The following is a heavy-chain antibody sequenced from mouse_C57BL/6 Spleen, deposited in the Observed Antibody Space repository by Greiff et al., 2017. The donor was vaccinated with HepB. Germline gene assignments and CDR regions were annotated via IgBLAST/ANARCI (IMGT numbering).Heavy chain of an antibody. CDR2: IYPSDSET. CDR3: ASLYYDYGPWFAY. CDR1: GYTFTSYW. V-gene: IGHV1-61*01. J-gene: IGHJ3*01. D-gene: IGHD2-4*01. Sequence: QVQLQQPGAELVRPGSSVKLSCKASGYTFTSYWMDWVKQRPGQGLEWIGNIYPSDSETHYNQKFKVKATLTVDKSSSTAYMQLSSLTSEDSAVYYCASLYYDYGPWFAYWGQGTLVTVSA.